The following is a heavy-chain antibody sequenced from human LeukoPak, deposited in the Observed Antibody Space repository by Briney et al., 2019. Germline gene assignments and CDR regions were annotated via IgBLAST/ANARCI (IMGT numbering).Heavy chain of an antibody. J-gene: IGHJ4*02. CDR1: GFTLSNFW. V-gene: IGHV3-7*01. CDR3: ARGGHRQKEF. D-gene: IGHD3-10*01. CDR2: IKHDGSAK. Sequence: PGGSLRLSCAASGFTLSNFWMTWVRQSPGKGLKWVAIIKHDGSAKYYVDSVKGRLTISRDNAKNSLYLQMSSLRAEDTAVYYCARGGHRQKEFWGQGTLVTVSS.